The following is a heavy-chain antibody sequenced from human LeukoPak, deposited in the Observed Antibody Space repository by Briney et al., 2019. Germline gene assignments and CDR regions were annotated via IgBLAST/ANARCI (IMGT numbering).Heavy chain of an antibody. D-gene: IGHD2-15*01. CDR1: GGSISSYY. CDR2: IYYSGST. V-gene: IGHV4-59*01. Sequence: SETLSLTCTVSGGSISSYYWSWIRQPPGKGLEWIGYIYYSGSTNYNPSLKSRVTISVDTSKNQFSLKLSSVTAADTAVYYCARVYCSGGSCYFDYWGQGTLVTVSS. CDR3: ARVYCSGGSCYFDY. J-gene: IGHJ4*02.